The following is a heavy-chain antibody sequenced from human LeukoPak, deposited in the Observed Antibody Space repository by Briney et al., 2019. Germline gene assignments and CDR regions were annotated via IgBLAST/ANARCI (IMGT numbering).Heavy chain of an antibody. V-gene: IGHV3-23*01. J-gene: IGHJ6*03. CDR1: GFTFSSYA. CDR3: AKGGYSIAAYYYYYYMDV. D-gene: IGHD6-25*01. CDR2: ISGSGGST. Sequence: GGSLRLSCAASGFTFSSYAMSWVRQAPGKGLEWVSAISGSGGSTYYADSVKGRFTISRDNSKNTLYLQMNSLRAEDTAVYYCAKGGYSIAAYYYYYYMDVWGKGTTVTVSS.